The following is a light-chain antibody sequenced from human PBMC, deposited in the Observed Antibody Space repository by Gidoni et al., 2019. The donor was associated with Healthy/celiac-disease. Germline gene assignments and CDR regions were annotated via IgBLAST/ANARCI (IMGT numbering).Light chain of an antibody. CDR1: QSISSY. J-gene: IGKJ1*01. CDR2: AAS. V-gene: IGKV1-39*01. Sequence: DIQMTQSPSSLSASGGDRVTITCRASQSISSYLNWYQQKPGKAPKLLIYAASSFQSGVPSRFSGSGSGTDFTLTSSRLQPEDFATYYCQQSYSTPWTFGQGTKVEIK. CDR3: QQSYSTPWT.